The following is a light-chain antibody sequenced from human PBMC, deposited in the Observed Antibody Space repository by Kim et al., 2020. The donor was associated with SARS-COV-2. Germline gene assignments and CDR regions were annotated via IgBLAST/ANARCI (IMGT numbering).Light chain of an antibody. CDR1: RTVNTS. CDR3: QQSFGPHLT. J-gene: IGKJ5*01. V-gene: IGKV1-39*01. Sequence: DIQLTQSPSSLSASVGDRVTITCRASRTVNTSLNWYQHKPGTAPKLLIYASTSLQDGVPSRFRGGGSGTEFTLTILSLQPEDFATYYCQQSFGPHLTFGLGTRLEIK. CDR2: AST.